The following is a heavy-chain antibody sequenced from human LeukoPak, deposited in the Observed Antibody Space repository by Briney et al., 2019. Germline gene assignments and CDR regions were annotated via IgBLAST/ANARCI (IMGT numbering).Heavy chain of an antibody. V-gene: IGHV1-18*01. D-gene: IGHD6-6*01. CDR2: RSIYNGNT. CDR3: ARGGPFPSSSSSREYYLDY. J-gene: IGHJ4*02. Sequence: ASVKVSCKASGYDFINYGTSWVRQAPGQGLEWMGWRSIYNGNTDYKLQGRVTMTTDTSTSTAYMELRSLRSDDTAVYYYARGGPFPSSSSSREYYLDYWGQGTLVTVSS. CDR1: GYDFINYG.